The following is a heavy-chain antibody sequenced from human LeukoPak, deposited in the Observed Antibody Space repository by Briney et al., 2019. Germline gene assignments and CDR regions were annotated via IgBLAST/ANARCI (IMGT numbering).Heavy chain of an antibody. CDR1: GFTFSSYG. J-gene: IGHJ1*01. CDR3: ASDSYSPEYFQH. V-gene: IGHV3-30*03. Sequence: GRSLRLSCAASGFTFSSYGIHWVRQAPGKGLDWVAVISHDGINKYYVDSVKGRFTISRDNSKNTLYLQMNSLRAEDTAVYYCASDSYSPEYFQHWGQGTLVTVSS. CDR2: ISHDGINK. D-gene: IGHD2-15*01.